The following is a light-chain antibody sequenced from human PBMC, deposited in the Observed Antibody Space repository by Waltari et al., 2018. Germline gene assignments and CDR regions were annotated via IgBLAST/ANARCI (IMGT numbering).Light chain of an antibody. CDR3: QQYSGSPRT. Sequence: ENVLTQSPGTLSLSPGEGAALSCRASQIVISDSLAWYQHKPGQAPRLLSYGASNRATGIPDRFSGSGSGTEFTLTISSLEPEDFAIYYCQQYSGSPRTFGQGTKVEIK. J-gene: IGKJ1*01. CDR1: QIVISDS. CDR2: GAS. V-gene: IGKV3-20*01.